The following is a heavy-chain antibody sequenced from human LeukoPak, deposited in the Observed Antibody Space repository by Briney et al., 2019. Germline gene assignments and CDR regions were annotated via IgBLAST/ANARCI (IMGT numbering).Heavy chain of an antibody. CDR1: GGSFSGYY. CDR2: IYTSGST. D-gene: IGHD6-19*01. Sequence: KASETLSLTCAVYGGSFSGYYWGWIRQPAGKGLEWIGRIYTSGSTNYNPSLKSRVTISVDTSKNQFSLKLSSVTAADTAVYYCARDTSIAVAGAFDIWGQGTMVTVSS. CDR3: ARDTSIAVAGAFDI. J-gene: IGHJ3*02. V-gene: IGHV4-4*07.